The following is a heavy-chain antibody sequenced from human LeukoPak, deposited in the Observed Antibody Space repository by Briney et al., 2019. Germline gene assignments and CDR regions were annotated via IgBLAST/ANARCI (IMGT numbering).Heavy chain of an antibody. Sequence: SGTLSLTCAVSGGSISSDNTWWTWVRQPPGKGLEWIGDIYHSGTTNCSPSLRSRVTISLDKSNNQFSLSLNSVTAADTAVHYCTRGELLWFGELSGYGMDVWGQGTTVTVSS. J-gene: IGHJ6*02. CDR3: TRGELLWFGELSGYGMDV. V-gene: IGHV4-4*02. CDR1: GGSISSDNTW. D-gene: IGHD3-10*01. CDR2: IYHSGTT.